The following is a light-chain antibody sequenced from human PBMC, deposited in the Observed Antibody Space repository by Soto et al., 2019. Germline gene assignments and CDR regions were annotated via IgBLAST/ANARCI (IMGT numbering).Light chain of an antibody. Sequence: PGESATLCCGASESIGDYLAWHQPNPGQAPRPRIYGATMRTTGPPARLGGAGSGPRFTPAISRLEPGDFAVYYCTQYVTSPATTFGQGTRLRL. CDR2: GAT. CDR1: ESIGDY. V-gene: IGKV3-20*01. CDR3: TQYVTSPATT. J-gene: IGKJ5*01.